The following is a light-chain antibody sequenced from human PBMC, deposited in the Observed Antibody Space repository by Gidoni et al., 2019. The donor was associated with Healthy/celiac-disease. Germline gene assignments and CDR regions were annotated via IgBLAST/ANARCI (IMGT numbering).Light chain of an antibody. CDR1: SSNIGAGYD. CDR3: QSYDSSLSAFYV. J-gene: IGLJ1*01. CDR2: GNS. Sequence: QSVLTQPPSVSGAPGQRVTISCTGSSSNIGAGYDVHWYPQLPGTAPKLLIYGNSNRPSGVPDRFSGSKSGTSASLAITGLQAEDEADYYCQSYDSSLSAFYVFGTGTKVTGL. V-gene: IGLV1-40*01.